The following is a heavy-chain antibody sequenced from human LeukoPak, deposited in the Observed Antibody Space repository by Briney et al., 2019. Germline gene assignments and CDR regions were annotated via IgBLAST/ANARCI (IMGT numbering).Heavy chain of an antibody. CDR2: IGTAGDT. D-gene: IGHD2-15*01. CDR3: ARDRGGGHMDV. J-gene: IGHJ6*03. V-gene: IGHV3-13*01. CDR1: GFTFSNYD. Sequence: GGSLRLSCAASGFTFSNYDMHWVRQATGKGLEWVSAIGTAGDTYYPGSVKGRFTISRENAKNSLYLQMNSLRAGDTAVYYCARDRGGGHMDVWGKGTTVTISS.